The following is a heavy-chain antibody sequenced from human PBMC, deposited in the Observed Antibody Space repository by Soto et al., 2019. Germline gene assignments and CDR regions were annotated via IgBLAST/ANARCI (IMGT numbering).Heavy chain of an antibody. CDR1: GFTFSSYA. CDR3: ASTKYYYDSSGYYSSWFDP. V-gene: IGHV3-30-3*01. D-gene: IGHD3-22*01. J-gene: IGHJ5*02. CDR2: ISYDGSNK. Sequence: GGSLRLSCAASGFTFSSYAMHWVRQAPGKGLEWVAVISYDGSNKYYADSVKGRFTISRDNSKNTLYLQMNSLRAEDTAVYYCASTKYYYDSSGYYSSWFDPWGQGTLVTVSS.